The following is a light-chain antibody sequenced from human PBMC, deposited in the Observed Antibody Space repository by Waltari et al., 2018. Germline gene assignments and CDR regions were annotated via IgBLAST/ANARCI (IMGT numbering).Light chain of an antibody. CDR3: QEYDSLPVT. J-gene: IGKJ4*01. CDR2: KSS. V-gene: IGKV1-5*03. Sequence: TCRASQSCKNNLAWYQQKPGKAPKVLVHKSSRLESGVPSRFSGSGYGTEFTLTISSLQPDDFATYYCQEYDSLPVTFGGGTKVEIK. CDR1: QSCKNN.